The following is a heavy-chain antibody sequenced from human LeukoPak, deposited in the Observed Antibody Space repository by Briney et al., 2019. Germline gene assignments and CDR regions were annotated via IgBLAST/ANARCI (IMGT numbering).Heavy chain of an antibody. J-gene: IGHJ4*02. V-gene: IGHV1-8*03. CDR1: GYTFTSYD. CDR3: ARLMTTFGGTYREDY. D-gene: IGHD3-16*01. CDR2: MNPNSGNT. Sequence: GASVKVSCKASGYTFTSYDINWVRQATGQGLEWMGWMNPNSGNTGYAQKFQGRVTITRNTSISTAYMELSSLRSEDTAVYYCARLMTTFGGTYREDYWGRGNLVTVSS.